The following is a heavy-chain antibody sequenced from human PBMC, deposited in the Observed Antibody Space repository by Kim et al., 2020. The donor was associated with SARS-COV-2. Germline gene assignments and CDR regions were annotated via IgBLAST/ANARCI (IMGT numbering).Heavy chain of an antibody. CDR1: GFTFSDYY. Sequence: GGSLRLSCAASGFTFSDYYMSWIRQAPGKGLEWVSYISGSTRYTNYADSVKGRFTISRDNAKNSVYLQMNTLRVEDTAVYYCARDRTAYTSGGRGYWGQGTLVTVSS. D-gene: IGHD6-19*01. CDR3: ARDRTAYTSGGRGY. CDR2: ISGSTRYT. V-gene: IGHV3-11*05. J-gene: IGHJ4*02.